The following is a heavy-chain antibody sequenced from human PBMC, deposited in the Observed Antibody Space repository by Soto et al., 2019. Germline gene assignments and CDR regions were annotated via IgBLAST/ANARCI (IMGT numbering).Heavy chain of an antibody. Sequence: SVKVSCKALGNTFTYRYLHWVRQAPGQALEWMGWITPFSGDVHYAQKFQERVTITRDRSINTAYMRMSSLRPEDTAMYYCASGGAGSGPFTWELPDHWGQGTLVTVSS. V-gene: IGHV1-45*02. D-gene: IGHD1-26*01. J-gene: IGHJ4*02. CDR3: ASGGAGSGPFTWELPDH. CDR1: GNTFTYRY. CDR2: ITPFSGDV.